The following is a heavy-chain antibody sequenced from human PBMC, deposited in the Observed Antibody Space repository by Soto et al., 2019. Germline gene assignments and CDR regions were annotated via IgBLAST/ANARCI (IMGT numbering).Heavy chain of an antibody. CDR1: GYTFTSYA. V-gene: IGHV1-3*01. CDR3: ARDFYDSSPCYYYGMDV. CDR2: INAGNGNT. Sequence: ASVKVSCKASGYTFTSYAMHWVRQAPGQRLEWMGWINAGNGNTKYSQKFQGRVTITRDTSASTAYMELSSLRSEGTAVYYCARDFYDSSPCYYYGMDVWGQGTTVTV. J-gene: IGHJ6*02. D-gene: IGHD3-22*01.